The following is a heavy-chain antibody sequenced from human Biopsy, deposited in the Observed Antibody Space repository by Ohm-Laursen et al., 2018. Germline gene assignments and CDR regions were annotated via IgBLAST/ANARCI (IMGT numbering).Heavy chain of an antibody. CDR1: GGSISESTYH. J-gene: IGHJ4*02. V-gene: IGHV4-39*01. D-gene: IGHD3-3*01. CDR3: ARQVDFWSGYVDY. Sequence: SQTLSLTCTVSGGSISESTYHWGWIRQSPGKGLEWIGNIYYSGNTDYSPSLKSRVTISVDTSNNQFSLKLRSVTAADTAVYYCARQVDFWSGYVDYWGQGTLVAVSS. CDR2: IYYSGNT.